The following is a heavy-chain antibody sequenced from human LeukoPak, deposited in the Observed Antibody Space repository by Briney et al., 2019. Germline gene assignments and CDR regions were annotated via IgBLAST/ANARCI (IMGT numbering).Heavy chain of an antibody. V-gene: IGHV3-30*03. J-gene: IGHJ4*02. CDR3: ARGITVAGSKRTTFDY. CDR2: ISYDGGIK. Sequence: GGSLRLSCAVSGFTFSNYAMHCVRQAPGKGLEWVALISYDGGIKDYVDSVKGRFTISRDNSKNTLYLQMDSLRTEDTSMYYCARGITVAGSKRTTFDYWGQGTLVTVSS. D-gene: IGHD6-19*01. CDR1: GFTFSNYA.